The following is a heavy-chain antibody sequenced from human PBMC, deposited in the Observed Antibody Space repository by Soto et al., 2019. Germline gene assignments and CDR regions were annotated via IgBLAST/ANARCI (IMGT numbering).Heavy chain of an antibody. CDR2: IYYSGST. CDR1: GGSISSGGYY. D-gene: IGHD3-10*01. J-gene: IGHJ4*02. V-gene: IGHV4-31*03. CDR3: ARGAPYGSGYTHFDY. Sequence: SETLSLTCTVSGGSISSGGYYWSWIRQHPGKGLEWIGYIYYSGSTYYNPSLKSRVTISVDTSKNQFSLKLSSVTAADTAVYYCARGAPYGSGYTHFDYWGQGTMVTVYS.